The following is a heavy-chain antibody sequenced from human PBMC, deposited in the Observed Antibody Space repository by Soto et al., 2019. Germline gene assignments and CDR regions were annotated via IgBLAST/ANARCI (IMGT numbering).Heavy chain of an antibody. Sequence: SETLSLTCTVSGGSISSSSYYWGWIRQPPGKGLEWIGSIYYSGSTYYNPSLKSRVTISVDTSKNQFSLKLSSVTAADTAVYYCARDWSDIVGYYYGMDVWGQGTTATVSS. CDR3: ARDWSDIVGYYYGMDV. J-gene: IGHJ6*02. V-gene: IGHV4-39*02. D-gene: IGHD5-12*01. CDR2: IYYSGST. CDR1: GGSISSSSYY.